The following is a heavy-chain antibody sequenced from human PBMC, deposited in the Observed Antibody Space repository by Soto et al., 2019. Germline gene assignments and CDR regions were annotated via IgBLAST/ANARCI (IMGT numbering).Heavy chain of an antibody. CDR2: IKSKTDGGTT. CDR3: TSTAAAMLSYYYGMDV. D-gene: IGHD2-2*01. Sequence: GGSLRLSCAASVFTFSNAWMSWVRQAPGKGLEWVGRIKSKTDGGTTDYAAPVKGRFTISRDDSKNTLYLQMNSLKTEDTAVYYCTSTAAAMLSYYYGMDVWGQGTTVTVSS. J-gene: IGHJ6*02. CDR1: VFTFSNAW. V-gene: IGHV3-15*01.